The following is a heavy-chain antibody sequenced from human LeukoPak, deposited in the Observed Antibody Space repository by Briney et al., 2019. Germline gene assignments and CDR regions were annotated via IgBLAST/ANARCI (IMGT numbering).Heavy chain of an antibody. CDR2: IWYDGSYK. Sequence: GGSLRLSCAASGFTFSNYGMHWARQAPGKGLDWVAVIWYDGSYKYYADSVKGRFTISRDNSKNTLYLQMNSLRAEDTAVYYCAKVVQYTASTGTGLDYWGQGTLVTVSS. V-gene: IGHV3-33*06. D-gene: IGHD6-13*01. J-gene: IGHJ4*02. CDR3: AKVVQYTASTGTGLDY. CDR1: GFTFSNYG.